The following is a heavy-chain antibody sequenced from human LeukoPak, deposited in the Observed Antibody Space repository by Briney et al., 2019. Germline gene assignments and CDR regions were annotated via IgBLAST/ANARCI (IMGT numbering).Heavy chain of an antibody. Sequence: SETLSLTCTVSGGPISSYSWSWIRQPPGKGLEWIGYIYTSGSTNYNPSLKSRVTISVDTSKNQFSLKLSSVTAADTAVFYCARLTSGYVDYWGQGILVTVSS. J-gene: IGHJ4*02. CDR3: ARLTSGYVDY. CDR1: GGPISSYS. V-gene: IGHV4-4*09. CDR2: IYTSGST. D-gene: IGHD6-19*01.